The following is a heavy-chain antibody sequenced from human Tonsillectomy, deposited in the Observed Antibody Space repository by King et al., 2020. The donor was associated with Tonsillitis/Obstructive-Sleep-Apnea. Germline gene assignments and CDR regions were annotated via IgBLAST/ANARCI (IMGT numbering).Heavy chain of an antibody. CDR3: AKDLTPGIVGATLWEFLDACDI. Sequence: VQLVESGGGLVQPGGSLRLSCAASGFTFSSYAMSWVRQAPGKGLEWVSAISGSGGSTYYADSVKGRFTISRDNSKNTLYLQMNSLRAEDKDVYYCAKDLTPGIVGATLWEFLDACDIWGQGTMVTVSS. D-gene: IGHD1-26*01. CDR1: GFTFSSYA. V-gene: IGHV3-23*04. J-gene: IGHJ3*02. CDR2: ISGSGGST.